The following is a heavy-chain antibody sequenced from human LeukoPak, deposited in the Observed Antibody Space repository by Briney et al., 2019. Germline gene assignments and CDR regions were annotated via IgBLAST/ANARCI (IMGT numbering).Heavy chain of an antibody. Sequence: PSETLSLTCTVSGGSISSYYWSWIRQPPGKGLEWIGYIYYSGSTNYNPSLKSRVTISVDTSKNQFSLKLSSVTAADTAVYYCATRPSPTSYKLRYFDYWGQGTLVTVSS. CDR3: ATRPSPTSYKLRYFDY. J-gene: IGHJ4*02. D-gene: IGHD3-9*01. V-gene: IGHV4-59*08. CDR1: GGSISSYY. CDR2: IYYSGST.